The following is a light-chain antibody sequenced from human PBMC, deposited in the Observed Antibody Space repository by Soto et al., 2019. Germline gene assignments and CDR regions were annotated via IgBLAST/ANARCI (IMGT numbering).Light chain of an antibody. V-gene: IGLV2-14*01. Sequence: QPALTQPASVSGSPGQSITISCTGTTSDIGGYNYVSWYQQYPGKAPKLIIYEVRNRPSGVSNGFSASKSGNTASLTISGLQAEDEAVYYCYSYTGSATVIFGGGTKLTVL. J-gene: IGLJ2*01. CDR1: TSDIGGYNY. CDR3: YSYTGSATVI. CDR2: EVR.